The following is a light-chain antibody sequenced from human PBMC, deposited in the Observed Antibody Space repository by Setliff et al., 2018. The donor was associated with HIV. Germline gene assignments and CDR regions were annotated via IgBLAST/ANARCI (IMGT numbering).Light chain of an antibody. Sequence: QSVLTQPASVSGSPGQSITISCTGTSSDVGGYNHVSWYQQHPGKAPKLMIYDVSKGPSGISNRFSGSKSGNTASLTISGLQAEDEADYYCSSYTSNSTYVFGTGTKVTV. CDR3: SSYTSNSTYV. CDR1: SSDVGGYNH. CDR2: DVS. V-gene: IGLV2-14*01. J-gene: IGLJ1*01.